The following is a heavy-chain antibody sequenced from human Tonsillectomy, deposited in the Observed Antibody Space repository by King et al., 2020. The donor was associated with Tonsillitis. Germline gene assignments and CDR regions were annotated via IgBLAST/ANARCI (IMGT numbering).Heavy chain of an antibody. J-gene: IGHJ3*02. D-gene: IGHD1-26*01. CDR3: ARDGVLAAQPHHSGTWLMAFDI. CDR1: GFTFSSYW. Sequence: VQLVESGGGLVQPGGSLRLSCAASGFTFSSYWMSWVRQAPGKGLEWVANIKQDGSEKYYVDSVKGRFTISRDNAKNSLYLQMNSLRAEDTAVYFCARDGVLAAQPHHSGTWLMAFDIWGQGTMVTVSS. CDR2: IKQDGSEK. V-gene: IGHV3-7*01.